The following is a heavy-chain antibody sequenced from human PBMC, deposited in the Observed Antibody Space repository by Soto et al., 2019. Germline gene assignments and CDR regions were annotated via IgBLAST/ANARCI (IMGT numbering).Heavy chain of an antibody. V-gene: IGHV3-33*06. J-gene: IGHJ4*02. D-gene: IGHD3-3*01. CDR2: IWSGGSNK. Sequence: QVQLVESGGGVVQPGRSLRLSCAASGFTFSSYGMHWVRQAPGKGLEWVAVIWSGGSNKYYADSVKGRFTISRDNSKNSLYLQVISLRAEDTAVYYCANYFCSAPFDYWVQGTLVTVSS. CDR3: ANYFCSAPFDY. CDR1: GFTFSSYG.